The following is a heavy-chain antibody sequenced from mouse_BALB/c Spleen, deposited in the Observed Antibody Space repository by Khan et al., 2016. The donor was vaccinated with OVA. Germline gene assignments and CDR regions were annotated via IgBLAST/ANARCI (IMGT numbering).Heavy chain of an antibody. CDR3: ARRTTEYALDY. Sequence: QVQLKQSGAELARPGASVKMSCKASGYTFTSHTMHWIKQRPGQGLEWIGYLNPRSGYNQKLNDKATLTADISSSTAYMQLSSLTSEDSAVYYCARRTTEYALDYVGQGTSVTVSS. V-gene: IGHV1-4*01. J-gene: IGHJ4*01. CDR2: LNPRSG. D-gene: IGHD2-14*01. CDR1: GYTFTSHT.